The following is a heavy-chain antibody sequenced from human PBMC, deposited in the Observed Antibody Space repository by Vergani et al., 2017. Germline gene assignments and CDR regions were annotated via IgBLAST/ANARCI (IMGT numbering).Heavy chain of an antibody. CDR2: ISYDGSNK. J-gene: IGHJ4*02. D-gene: IGHD2-15*01. CDR1: GFTFSSYG. Sequence: QVQLVESGGGVVQPGRSLRLSCAASGFTFSSYGMHWVRQAPGKGLEWVAVISYDGSNKYYADSVKGRFTISRDNSKNTLYLQMNSLRAEDTAVYYCALLGYCSGGSCFTQPFFDYWGQGTLVTVSS. V-gene: IGHV3-30*03. CDR3: ALLGYCSGGSCFTQPFFDY.